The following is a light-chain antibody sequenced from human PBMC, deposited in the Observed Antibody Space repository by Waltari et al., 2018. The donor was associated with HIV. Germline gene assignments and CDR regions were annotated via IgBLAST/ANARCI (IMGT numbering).Light chain of an antibody. J-gene: IGKJ2*04. Sequence: IQLTQPPSSLASSGRATVTITYLASQRLTTHLHWYQHKPEKAPKVLIFDASRLQTGVPPRFRVSGSGTDFTLTISSLQTEDFATYYCQQSYSNPCSFGQATRLHI. V-gene: IGKV1-39*01. CDR2: DAS. CDR3: QQSYSNPCS. CDR1: QRLTTH.